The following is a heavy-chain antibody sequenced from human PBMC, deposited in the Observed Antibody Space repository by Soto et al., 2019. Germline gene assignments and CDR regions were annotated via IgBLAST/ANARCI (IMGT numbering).Heavy chain of an antibody. D-gene: IGHD6-13*01. CDR1: GYTCTVYY. CDR3: ARGGIAAAGRYYYYGMDV. V-gene: IGHV1-2*02. Sequence: GSVKVSCKASGYTCTVYYMHCVLQSPLQWLEWMGWINPNSGGTNYAQKFQGRVTMTRDTSISTAYMELSRLRSDDTAVYYCARGGIAAAGRYYYYGMDVWGQGTTVTVSS. J-gene: IGHJ6*02. CDR2: INPNSGGT.